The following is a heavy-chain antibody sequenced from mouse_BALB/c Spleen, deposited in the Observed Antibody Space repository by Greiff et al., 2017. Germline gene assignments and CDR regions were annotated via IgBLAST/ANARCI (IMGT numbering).Heavy chain of an antibody. Sequence: VQLQQSGAELVRPGVSVKISCKGSGYTFTDYAMHWVKQSHAKSLEWIGVISTYYGDASYNQKFKGKATMTVDKSSSTAYMELARLTSEDSAIYYCARWGSWYFDVWGAGTTVTVSS. CDR1: GYTFTDYA. D-gene: IGHD1-1*01. CDR3: ARWGSWYFDV. J-gene: IGHJ1*01. V-gene: IGHV1S137*01. CDR2: ISTYYGDA.